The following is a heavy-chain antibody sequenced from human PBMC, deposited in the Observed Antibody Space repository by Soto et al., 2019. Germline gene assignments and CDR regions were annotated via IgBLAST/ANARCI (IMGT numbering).Heavy chain of an antibody. Sequence: PSETLSLTCVLSGGSLSDYFWSWIRQPPGMALEWIGEINHLGSINYNPSLKSRVTMSVDTSKNQFSLTLNSVTAADTATYYCARGGISHWAYFYYMDVWDRGTTVTVPS. CDR2: INHLGSI. V-gene: IGHV4-34*01. CDR3: ARGGISHWAYFYYMDV. CDR1: GGSLSDYF. D-gene: IGHD2-21*01. J-gene: IGHJ6*03.